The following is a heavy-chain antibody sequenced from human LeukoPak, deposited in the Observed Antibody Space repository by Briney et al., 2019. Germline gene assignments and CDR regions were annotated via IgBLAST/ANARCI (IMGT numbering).Heavy chain of an antibody. CDR1: GGSISSYY. CDR3: ARGPNRITMMIGDAFDI. V-gene: IGHV4-4*07. Sequence: PSETLSLTCTVSGGSISSYYWSWIRQPAGKGLEWIGRIYTSGSTGSNPSLTSRVTMSVDTSKNQFSLKLSSVTAADTAVYYCARGPNRITMMIGDAFDIWGQGTMVTISS. CDR2: IYTSGST. J-gene: IGHJ3*02. D-gene: IGHD3-22*01.